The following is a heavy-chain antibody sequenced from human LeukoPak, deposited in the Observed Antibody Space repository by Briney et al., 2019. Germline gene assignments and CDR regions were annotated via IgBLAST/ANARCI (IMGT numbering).Heavy chain of an antibody. V-gene: IGHV1-46*01. CDR3: ARDPSDRSVAKFFFEY. CDR1: GYTFSSFY. D-gene: IGHD4/OR15-4a*01. CDR2: VNPGSGST. J-gene: IGHJ4*02. Sequence: ASVKISCKASGYTFSSFYIHWVRQAPEQGLEWMAIVNPGSGSTNYAPKFQGRLTVTRDTSTSTVYMELRSLRSEDTALYYCARDPSDRSVAKFFFEYWGQGTLVAVSS.